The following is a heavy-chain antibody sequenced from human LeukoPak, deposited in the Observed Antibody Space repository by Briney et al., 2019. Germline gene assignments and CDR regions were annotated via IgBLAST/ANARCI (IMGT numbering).Heavy chain of an antibody. D-gene: IGHD2-2*01. CDR1: GGSISSYY. CDR2: IYYCGST. Sequence: PSETLSLTCTVSGGSISSYYWSWIRQPPGKGLEWIGYIYYCGSTNYNPSLKSRVTISVDTSKNQFSLKLSSVTAADTAVYYCARVLGYCSSTSCYPYNWFDPWGQGTLVTVSS. V-gene: IGHV4-59*01. CDR3: ARVLGYCSSTSCYPYNWFDP. J-gene: IGHJ5*02.